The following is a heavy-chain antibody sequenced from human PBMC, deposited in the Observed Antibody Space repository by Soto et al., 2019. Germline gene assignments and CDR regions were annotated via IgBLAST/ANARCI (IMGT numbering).Heavy chain of an antibody. J-gene: IGHJ6*01. CDR2: IRAGGDST. CDR3: VKDWTGEKCPCMDV. CDR1: GFIFSTYA. Sequence: EVQLLESGGGVVQPGGSLRLSCAASGFIFSTYAMTWVRQPPGKGLEWVSTIRAGGDSTSYYADAVKGRFTISRDNSKTTLYLQMDSLRVEETAVYYCVKDWTGEKCPCMDVWGQATTVTVSS. V-gene: IGHV3-23*01. D-gene: IGHD2-8*02.